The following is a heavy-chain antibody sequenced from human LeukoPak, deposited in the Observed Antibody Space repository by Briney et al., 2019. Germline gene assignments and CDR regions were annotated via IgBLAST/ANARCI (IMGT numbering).Heavy chain of an antibody. D-gene: IGHD2-15*01. CDR2: VNEVGGT. CDR3: ARGFPCSGGSCYSRVPYYFDY. Sequence: SETLSLTCAVYIDSFSNYHWNWIRQTPSKGLEWIGEVNEVGGTNISPSLKSRVTISVDTSKNQFSLKLSSVTAADTAVYYCARGFPCSGGSCYSRVPYYFDYWGQGTLVTVSS. V-gene: IGHV4-34*01. CDR1: IDSFSNYH. J-gene: IGHJ4*02.